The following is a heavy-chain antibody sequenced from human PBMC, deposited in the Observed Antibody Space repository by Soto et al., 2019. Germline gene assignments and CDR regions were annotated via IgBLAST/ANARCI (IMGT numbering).Heavy chain of an antibody. CDR2: ISTYSGNT. V-gene: IGHV1-18*01. Sequence: GASVKVSCKASGYTFTSSGISWVRQAPGQGLEWMGWISTYSGNTNYAQKLQGRVTITTDTSTSTAYMELRSLRSDDTAVYFCARDTGNYFDFWGQGTLVTVSS. J-gene: IGHJ4*02. CDR3: ARDTGNYFDF. CDR1: GYTFTSSG.